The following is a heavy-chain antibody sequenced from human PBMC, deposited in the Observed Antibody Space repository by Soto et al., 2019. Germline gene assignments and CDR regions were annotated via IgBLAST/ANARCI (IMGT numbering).Heavy chain of an antibody. J-gene: IGHJ6*02. CDR2: IYWDDDK. V-gene: IGHV2-5*02. CDR3: IHRRCSGDCLRSYSSTYYYGLDV. D-gene: IGHD2-21*02. Sequence: QITWKEFGPTLVKPTQTLTPTCFASGFSLNPGGLGVAWIRQPPGKALQWLARIYWDDDKLYSPSLRNRLSMRKDTSNKLLAFTMTKMDPVSTATYYCIHRRCSGDCLRSYSSTYYYGLDVWGQGTTVTVSS. CDR1: GFSLNPGGLG.